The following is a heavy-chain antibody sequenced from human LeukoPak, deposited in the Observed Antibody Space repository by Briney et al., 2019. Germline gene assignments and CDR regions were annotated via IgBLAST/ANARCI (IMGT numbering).Heavy chain of an antibody. CDR2: ISGSGATT. J-gene: IGHJ4*02. Sequence: GGSLRLSCAASGFTFISFGVSWVRQAPGKGLEWVSGISGSGATTYYADSVKGRFTISRDNSKYTLHLQMNSLRVEDTAIYYCTKDAGVIVTPMYYFDYWGQGTLVTVSS. CDR1: GFTFISFG. CDR3: TKDAGVIVTPMYYFDY. D-gene: IGHD3-16*02. V-gene: IGHV3-23*01.